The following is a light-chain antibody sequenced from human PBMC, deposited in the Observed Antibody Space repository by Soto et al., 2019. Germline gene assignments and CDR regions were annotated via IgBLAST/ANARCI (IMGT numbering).Light chain of an antibody. Sequence: QSVLTQPPSLSGSPGQSITISCTGTSSDVGAYDYVSWFQQHPGKAPKLMIYEVTRRPSGVSNRFSGSKSGNTASLTISGLQVEDEAEYFCCSYASTTDHVFGTGTKVTVL. V-gene: IGLV2-14*01. CDR1: SSDVGAYDY. CDR2: EVT. CDR3: CSYASTTDHV. J-gene: IGLJ1*01.